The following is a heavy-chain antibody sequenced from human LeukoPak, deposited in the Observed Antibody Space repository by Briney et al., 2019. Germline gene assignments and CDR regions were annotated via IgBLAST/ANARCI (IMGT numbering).Heavy chain of an antibody. CDR1: GGSFSGYY. J-gene: IGHJ5*02. V-gene: IGHV4-34*01. D-gene: IGHD2-2*02. CDR2: INHSGST. Sequence: SETLSLTCAVCGGSFSGYYWSWIRQPPGKGLEWIGEINHSGSTNYNPSLKSRVTISVDTSKNQFSLKLSSVTAADTAVYYCARGGGIVVVPAAIWGFDPWGQGTLVTVSS. CDR3: ARGGGIVVVPAAIWGFDP.